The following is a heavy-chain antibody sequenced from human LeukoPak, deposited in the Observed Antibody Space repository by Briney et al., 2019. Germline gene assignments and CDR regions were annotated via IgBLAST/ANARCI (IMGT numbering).Heavy chain of an antibody. CDR3: AREVCDFWSGYPVSDGMDV. D-gene: IGHD3-3*01. CDR1: GYTFTGYY. Sequence: ASVKVSCKASGYTFTGYYMHWVRQAPGQGLEWMGWINPNSGGTNYAQKFQGRVIMTRDTSISTAYMELSSLRSEDTAVYYCAREVCDFWSGYPVSDGMDVWGQGTTVTVSS. J-gene: IGHJ6*02. CDR2: INPNSGGT. V-gene: IGHV1-2*02.